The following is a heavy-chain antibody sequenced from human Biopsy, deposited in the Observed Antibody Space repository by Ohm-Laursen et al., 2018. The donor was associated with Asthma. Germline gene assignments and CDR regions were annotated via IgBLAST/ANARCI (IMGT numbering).Heavy chain of an antibody. J-gene: IGHJ6*02. Sequence: SVKVSCKASGYTFNSAGITWVRQAPGQGLEWMGWISVYNGNTKVAQKLQYRVTMITDTSTSTAYMELRSLRSDDTAVYFCARAVDYSHYYGIDVWGQGTTVTVS. CDR1: GYTFNSAG. V-gene: IGHV1-18*01. D-gene: IGHD3-10*01. CDR2: ISVYNGNT. CDR3: ARAVDYSHYYGIDV.